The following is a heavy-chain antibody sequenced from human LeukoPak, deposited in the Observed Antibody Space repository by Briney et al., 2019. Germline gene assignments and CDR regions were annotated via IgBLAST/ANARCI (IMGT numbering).Heavy chain of an antibody. V-gene: IGHV3-66*01. Sequence: GGSLRLSCAASGFTVSDNYMSWVRQAPGKGLEWVSTVYSGGLTCYADPVKGRFTISRDNSKNTLYLQMSSLRAEDTAVYYCVRDRWPGLGDFWGQGTTVTVS. CDR3: VRDRWPGLGDF. CDR2: VYSGGLT. J-gene: IGHJ6*02. CDR1: GFTVSDNY. D-gene: IGHD6-19*01.